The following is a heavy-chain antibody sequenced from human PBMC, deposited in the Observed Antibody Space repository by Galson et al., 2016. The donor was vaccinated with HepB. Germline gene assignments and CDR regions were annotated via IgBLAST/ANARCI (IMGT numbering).Heavy chain of an antibody. CDR2: IYYGGSP. V-gene: IGHV4-39*01. Sequence: SETLSLTCSVSGGSISSGSYFWGWIRQPPGKGLEWIGSIYYGGSPYYNPSLRSRVTISVDTSKKQFSLKLSPVTAADTALYSCARHGGGYCRSATCFTRAIDYWGQGTLVTVSS. D-gene: IGHD2-15*01. CDR3: ARHGGGYCRSATCFTRAIDY. CDR1: GGSISSGSYF. J-gene: IGHJ4*02.